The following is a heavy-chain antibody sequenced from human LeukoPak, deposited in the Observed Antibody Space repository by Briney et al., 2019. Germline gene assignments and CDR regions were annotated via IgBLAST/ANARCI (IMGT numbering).Heavy chain of an antibody. V-gene: IGHV4-39*01. J-gene: IGHJ4*02. CDR2: IYYSGST. D-gene: IGHD6-19*01. CDR3: ARLRIAVAGTVSFDY. Sequence: SETLSLTCTVSGGSISSSSYYWGWIRQPPGKGLEWIGSIYYSGSTYYNPSLKSRVTISVDTSKNQFSLKLSSVTAADTAVYYCARLRIAVAGTVSFDYWGQGTLATVSS. CDR1: GGSISSSSYY.